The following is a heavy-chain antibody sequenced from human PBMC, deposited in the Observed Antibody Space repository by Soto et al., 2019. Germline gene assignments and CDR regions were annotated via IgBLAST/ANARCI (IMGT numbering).Heavy chain of an antibody. CDR2: MNPNSGNR. J-gene: IGHJ5*02. V-gene: IGHV1-8*01. CDR1: GDTFSSYD. D-gene: IGHD3-10*01. Sequence: QVQLVQSGAEVKKPGASVKVSCKASGDTFSSYDINWVRQATGQGLEWMGWMNPNSGNRGYAQKFQGRVTMTRDTSRSTVYMELSSLRSEDTAVYYCARGARYYKGSGTYTRNWLDPWGQGTLVTVSS. CDR3: ARGARYYKGSGTYTRNWLDP.